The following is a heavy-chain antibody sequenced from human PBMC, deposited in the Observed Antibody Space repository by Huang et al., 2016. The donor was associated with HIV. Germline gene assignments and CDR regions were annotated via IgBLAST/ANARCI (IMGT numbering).Heavy chain of an antibody. D-gene: IGHD4-17*01. CDR2: ISYDDGSTT. Sequence: QVQLVESGGGVVQPGGSLRLACAASVFTFSNYPMHWVRQAPGKGLEWVAFISYDDGSTTYFTDSVKGRFTISRDNSKNTVYLQMSSLRADDTAVFYCARDVLRGLGYFDVWGRGTLVTVSS. CDR3: ARDVLRGLGYFDV. V-gene: IGHV3-30-3*01. CDR1: VFTFSNYP. J-gene: IGHJ2*01.